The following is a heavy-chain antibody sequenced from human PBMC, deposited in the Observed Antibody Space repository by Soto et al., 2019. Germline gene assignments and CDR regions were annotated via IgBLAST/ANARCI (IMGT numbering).Heavy chain of an antibody. CDR2: MYYSGIT. J-gene: IGHJ4*02. Sequence: PSETLSLTCSVCSDSMNSGGYYWSWIRQHPGKGLEWIGYMYYSGITNSNPALKSRVTLSVDRSRNQFSLSLNSVTAADTAVYYCAREDMSGTYYFDYWGPGIQVTVSS. CDR1: SDSMNSGGYY. V-gene: IGHV4-61*08. D-gene: IGHD1-26*01. CDR3: AREDMSGTYYFDY.